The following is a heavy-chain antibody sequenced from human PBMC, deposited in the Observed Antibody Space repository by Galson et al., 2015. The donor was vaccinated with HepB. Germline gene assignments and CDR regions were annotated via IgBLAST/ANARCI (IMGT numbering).Heavy chain of an antibody. Sequence: SLRLSCAVSGFTLTSCAMSWVRQAPGKGLEWVSAISGSGGDIYYADSVKGRLTISRDTSKNTLYLQMNSLRAEDTAVYYCAKDVHGGSGTSLTHWGQGTLVTVSS. J-gene: IGHJ4*02. CDR3: AKDVHGGSGTSLTH. V-gene: IGHV3-23*01. D-gene: IGHD3-10*01. CDR2: ISGSGGDI. CDR1: GFTLTSCA.